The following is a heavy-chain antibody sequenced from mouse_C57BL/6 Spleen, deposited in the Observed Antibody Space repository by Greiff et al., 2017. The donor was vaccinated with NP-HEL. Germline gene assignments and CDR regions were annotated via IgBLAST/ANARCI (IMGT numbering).Heavy chain of an antibody. J-gene: IGHJ1*03. Sequence: EVKLVESGGGLVKPGGSLKLSCAASGFTFSSYAMSWVRQTPEKRLEWVATISDGGSYTYYPDNVKGRFTISRDNAKNNLYLQMSHLKSEDTAMYYGARDNHGSSYWYFDVWGTGTTVTVSS. CDR3: ARDNHGSSYWYFDV. CDR2: ISDGGSYT. V-gene: IGHV5-4*01. D-gene: IGHD1-1*01. CDR1: GFTFSSYA.